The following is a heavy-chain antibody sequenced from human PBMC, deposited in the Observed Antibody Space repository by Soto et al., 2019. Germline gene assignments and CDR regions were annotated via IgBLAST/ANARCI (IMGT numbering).Heavy chain of an antibody. J-gene: IGHJ6*02. Sequence: QVQLVQSGAEVKKPGASVKVSCKASGYTFTSYGISWVRQAPGQGLEWMGWISAYNGNTNYAQKLQGRVTMTTDTSTSTAYMELRSLRSDDTAVYYCAREIPGSYYNVFQGYYYGMDVWGQGTTVTVSS. CDR3: AREIPGSYYNVFQGYYYGMDV. CDR2: ISAYNGNT. D-gene: IGHD3-10*01. V-gene: IGHV1-18*01. CDR1: GYTFTSYG.